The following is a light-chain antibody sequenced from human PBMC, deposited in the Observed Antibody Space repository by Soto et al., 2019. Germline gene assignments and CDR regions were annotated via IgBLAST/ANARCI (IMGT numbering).Light chain of an antibody. Sequence: DIQLPPSHSTLSASVGDRVTITCRASQTISSWLAWYQQKPGKAPNLLIYETSNIESGVASRVSGSGSGTEFLLTMRRLQPEGFAPYSSQYYNEYCWTVGQGTKVEIK. J-gene: IGKJ1*01. CDR3: QYYNEYCWT. CDR1: QTISSW. V-gene: IGKV1-5*03. CDR2: ETS.